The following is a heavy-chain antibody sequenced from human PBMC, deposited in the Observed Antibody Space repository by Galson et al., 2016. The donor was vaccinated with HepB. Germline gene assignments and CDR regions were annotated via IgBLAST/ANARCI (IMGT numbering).Heavy chain of an antibody. CDR1: GFSLSTSRVG. Sequence: PALVKPTQTLTLTCTFSGFSLSTSRVGVAWIRQPPGKALEWLALIYWDDSTRYSPSLKRRLTITKDTSKNQVVLRMTNIEPVDTGTYFCAHMTVTTPDFWGQGALVTVSS. CDR3: AHMTVTTPDF. V-gene: IGHV2-5*02. CDR2: IYWDDST. D-gene: IGHD4-17*01. J-gene: IGHJ4*02.